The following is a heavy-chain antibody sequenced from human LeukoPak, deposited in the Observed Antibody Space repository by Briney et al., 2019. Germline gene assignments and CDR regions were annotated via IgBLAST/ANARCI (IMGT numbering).Heavy chain of an antibody. V-gene: IGHV1-2*02. CDR1: VYTFTRYY. Sequence: ASVTVSCKASVYTFTRYYMHWVRQAPGQGLEWMGWINPNSGGTNYAQKFQGRVTMTRDTSISTAYMELSRLRSDDTAVYYCARVRITMVRGVIIPGEFDPWGQGTLVTVSS. D-gene: IGHD3-10*01. CDR2: INPNSGGT. J-gene: IGHJ5*02. CDR3: ARVRITMVRGVIIPGEFDP.